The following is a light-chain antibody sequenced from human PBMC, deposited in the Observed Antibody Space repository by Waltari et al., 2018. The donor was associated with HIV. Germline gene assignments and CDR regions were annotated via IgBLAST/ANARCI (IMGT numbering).Light chain of an antibody. CDR2: DVS. CDR3: SSYTTSSTWV. CDR1: SSDVGGYNY. V-gene: IGLV2-14*01. Sequence: QSALTQPASVSGSPGQSITISCTGTSSDVGGYNYVSWYQQHPGKAPKLMSYDVSNRPSGVSYRFSGSKSGNTASLTISGLQAEDEADYYCSSYTTSSTWVFGGGTKLTVL. J-gene: IGLJ3*02.